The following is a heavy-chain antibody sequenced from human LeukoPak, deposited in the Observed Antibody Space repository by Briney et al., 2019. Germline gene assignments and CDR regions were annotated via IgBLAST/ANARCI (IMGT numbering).Heavy chain of an antibody. CDR2: IYYSGST. J-gene: IGHJ6*02. V-gene: IGHV4-59*01. Sequence: SETLSLTCTVSGGSISSYYWSWIRQPPGKGLEWIGYIYYSGSTNYNPSLKSRVTISVDTSKNQFSLKLSSVTAADTAVYYCARDRVSGMDVWGQGTTVTVSS. CDR1: GGSISSYY. CDR3: ARDRVSGMDV. D-gene: IGHD2-8*01.